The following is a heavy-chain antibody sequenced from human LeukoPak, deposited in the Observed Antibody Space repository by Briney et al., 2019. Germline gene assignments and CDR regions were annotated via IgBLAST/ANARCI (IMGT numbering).Heavy chain of an antibody. V-gene: IGHV3-33*01. CDR2: IWYDGSNK. CDR3: ARVNYDYGAYVGAFDI. CDR1: GFTFSSYA. Sequence: PGVSLRLFCAACGFTFSSYAMHWVRQAPGKGLELVTVIWYDGSNKYNVDSVKGRFNIVRDNSKNMLFLQMNSLRAEDTAVYYCARVNYDYGAYVGAFDIWGQGTMVTVSS. J-gene: IGHJ3*02. D-gene: IGHD4-17*01.